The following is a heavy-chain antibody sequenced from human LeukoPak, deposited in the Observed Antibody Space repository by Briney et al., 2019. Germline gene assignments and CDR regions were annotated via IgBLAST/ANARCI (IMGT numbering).Heavy chain of an antibody. CDR2: INAGNGNT. J-gene: IGHJ3*02. D-gene: IGHD3-16*01. CDR3: ARGEIVITFGSSRPGDAYI. Sequence: GASVKVSCKAFGYSFTRYAMHWVRQAPGQRLEWMGWINAGNGNTKYSQKFQGRVTITRDTSASTVYMELSSLRSEDTAVYYCARGEIVITFGSSRPGDAYIWGQGTMVTVS. CDR1: GYSFTRYA. V-gene: IGHV1-3*01.